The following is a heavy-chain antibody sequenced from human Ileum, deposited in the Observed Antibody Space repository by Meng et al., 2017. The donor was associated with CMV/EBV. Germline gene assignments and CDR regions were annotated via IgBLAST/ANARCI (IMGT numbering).Heavy chain of an antibody. CDR1: GYSFTGYC. D-gene: IGHD1-7*01. J-gene: IGHJ4*02. Sequence: KVSCRASGYSFTGYCMHWVRQAPGQGLEWMGRINPDTGGTNYAQKFQGRVTMTRDTSISTAYMELSRLSSDDTAVYFCMTVTGNYPYWGQGALVTVSS. CDR3: MTVTGNYPY. CDR2: INPDTGGT. V-gene: IGHV1-2*06.